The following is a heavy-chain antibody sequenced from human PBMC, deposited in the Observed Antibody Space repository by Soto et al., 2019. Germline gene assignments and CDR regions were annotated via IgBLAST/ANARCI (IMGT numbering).Heavy chain of an antibody. Sequence: ASVKVSCKASGYTFTSYDINWVRQATGQGLEWMGWMNPNSGNTGYAQKFQGRVTMTRNTSIRTAYMELSSLRSADTAGYYCARRGRNYDFWSGNYCYYGMDVWGQGTTVTVSS. CDR3: ARRGRNYDFWSGNYCYYGMDV. CDR1: GYTFTSYD. CDR2: MNPNSGNT. V-gene: IGHV1-8*01. D-gene: IGHD3-3*01. J-gene: IGHJ6*02.